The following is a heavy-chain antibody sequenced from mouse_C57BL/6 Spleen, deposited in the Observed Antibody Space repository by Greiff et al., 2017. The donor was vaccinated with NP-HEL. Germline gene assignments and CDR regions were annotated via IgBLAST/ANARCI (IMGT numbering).Heavy chain of an antibody. Sequence: EVQLQESGPGLVKPSQSLSLTCSVTGYSITSGYYWNWIRQFPGNKLEWMGYISYDGSNNYNPSLKNRISITRDTSKNQFFLKLNSVTTEDTATYYCARDTTVVASNWYFDVWGTGTTVTVSS. CDR2: ISYDGSN. V-gene: IGHV3-6*01. J-gene: IGHJ1*03. D-gene: IGHD1-1*01. CDR3: ARDTTVVASNWYFDV. CDR1: GYSITSGYY.